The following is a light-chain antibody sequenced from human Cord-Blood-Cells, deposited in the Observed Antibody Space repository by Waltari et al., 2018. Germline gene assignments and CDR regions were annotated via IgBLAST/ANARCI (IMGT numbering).Light chain of an antibody. CDR2: GKS. CDR3: NSRDSSGNHLV. J-gene: IGLJ3*02. CDR1: SLRSYY. V-gene: IGLV3-19*01. Sequence: SSELTQDPAVSVALGQTVRITCQGDSLRSYYASWYQQKPGKAPVLVIYGKSNRPSGIPDRFSGSSSGNTASLTITEAQAEDEADYYCNSRDSSGNHLVFGGGTKLTVL.